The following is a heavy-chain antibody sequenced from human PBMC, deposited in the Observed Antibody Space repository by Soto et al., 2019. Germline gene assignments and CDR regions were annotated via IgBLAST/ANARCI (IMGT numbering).Heavy chain of an antibody. CDR3: AKTTGATEDY. J-gene: IGHJ4*02. D-gene: IGHD1-1*01. Sequence: QVQLVESGGGVVQPGRSLRLSCAASGLTFSSFGMHWVRQAPGKGLGWVTLISYDGNNEYYADSVKGRFTISRDNSKNTLYLQMNSLRPEDTAVYYCAKTTGATEDYWGQGTLVTVSS. CDR2: ISYDGNNE. CDR1: GLTFSSFG. V-gene: IGHV3-30*18.